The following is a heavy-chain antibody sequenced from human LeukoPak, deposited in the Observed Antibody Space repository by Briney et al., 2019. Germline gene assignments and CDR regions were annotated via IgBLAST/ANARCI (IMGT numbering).Heavy chain of an antibody. J-gene: IGHJ4*02. D-gene: IGHD4-17*01. CDR3: ARGVSTYGDYERSYSFDY. CDR2: INQSGST. V-gene: IGHV4-34*01. CDR1: GGSFSGYY. Sequence: PSETLSLTCAVYGGSFSGYYWSWIRQPPGKGLEWIGEINQSGSTNYNPSLKSRVTISVDTSKNQFSLKLSSVTAADTAVYYCARGVSTYGDYERSYSFDYWGEGTLVTVSS.